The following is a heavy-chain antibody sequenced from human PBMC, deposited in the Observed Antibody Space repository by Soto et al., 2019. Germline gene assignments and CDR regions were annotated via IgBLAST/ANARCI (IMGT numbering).Heavy chain of an antibody. J-gene: IGHJ2*01. CDR2: LNIAGTI. Sequence: PSETLSLTCSVSGASISSFNWNWVRQPAGKGPEWVGRLNIAGTINYNPSLKSRITMSMDTSKNQISLHLRSVTAADTAIYYCARDRGEYTSSWFWYFSHWGHSTLVT. V-gene: IGHV4-4*07. CDR1: GASISSFN. D-gene: IGHD6-13*01. CDR3: ARDRGEYTSSWFWYFSH.